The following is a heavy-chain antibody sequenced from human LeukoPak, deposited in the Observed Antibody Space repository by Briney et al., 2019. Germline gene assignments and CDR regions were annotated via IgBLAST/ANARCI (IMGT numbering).Heavy chain of an antibody. J-gene: IGHJ4*02. D-gene: IGHD3-22*01. CDR1: GFTFSSYW. CDR2: IKNDGSGK. Sequence: PGGSLRLSCAASGFTFSSYWMSWVRQTPGKGLEWVANIKNDGSGKYYVDSVKGRFTISRDNAKNSLYLQMNSLRAEDTAVYHCARDRSNERYYYDSSGDFDHWGQGTLVTVSS. CDR3: ARDRSNERYYYDSSGDFDH. V-gene: IGHV3-7*01.